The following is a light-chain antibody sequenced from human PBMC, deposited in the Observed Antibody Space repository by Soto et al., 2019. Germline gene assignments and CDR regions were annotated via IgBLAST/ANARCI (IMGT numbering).Light chain of an antibody. CDR1: QSISSY. Sequence: DIQMTQSPSSLSAFVGDRVTITCRASQSISSYLNWYQQKPGKAPKLLIYGASNLQSGVPSRFSGSGSGTDFTLTISSLQPEDFETYYCQQSYSTPWTFGQGTKVDIK. CDR3: QQSYSTPWT. J-gene: IGKJ1*01. V-gene: IGKV1-39*01. CDR2: GAS.